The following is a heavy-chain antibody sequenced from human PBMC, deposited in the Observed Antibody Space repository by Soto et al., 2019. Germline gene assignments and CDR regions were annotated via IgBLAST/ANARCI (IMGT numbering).Heavy chain of an antibody. V-gene: IGHV4-4*02. Sequence: SETLSLTCAVSSGSISSSNWWSWVRQPPGKGLEWIGEIYHSGSTNYNPSLKSRVTISVDNSKNTLYLQMNSLRAEDTAVYYCAKVPYSSSWYFDYWGQGTLVTVSS. J-gene: IGHJ4*02. CDR1: SGSISSSNW. CDR2: IYHSGST. D-gene: IGHD6-13*01. CDR3: AKVPYSSSWYFDY.